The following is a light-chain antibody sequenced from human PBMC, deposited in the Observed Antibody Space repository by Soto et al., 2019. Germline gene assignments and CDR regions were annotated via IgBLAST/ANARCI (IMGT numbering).Light chain of an antibody. CDR1: QSVSNNY. J-gene: IGKJ1*01. CDR2: GAS. CDR3: QQYRTFPRT. Sequence: EMVLTQSPGTLSLSPGERATLSCRASQSVSNNYLAWYQQKPGQAPRLLIYGASSRATGIPDRFSGSGSGTDFTLTISGLEPEDFAVYYCQQYRTFPRTFGQGTKVDIK. V-gene: IGKV3-20*01.